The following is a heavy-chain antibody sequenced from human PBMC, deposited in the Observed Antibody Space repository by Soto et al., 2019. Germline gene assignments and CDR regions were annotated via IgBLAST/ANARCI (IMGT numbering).Heavy chain of an antibody. CDR3: TTNDAFDM. J-gene: IGHJ3*02. Sequence: EVHLVESGGGLVKPGGSLRLSCAASGFIFSNVWMSWVRQAPGKGLEWVGRIRNKIDGWTTDYAAPVKGRFTISRDDSKNTVYLQMNSLKSEDTAVYYCTTNDAFDMWGQGTMVTVSS. CDR2: IRNKIDGWTT. V-gene: IGHV3-15*01. CDR1: GFIFSNVW.